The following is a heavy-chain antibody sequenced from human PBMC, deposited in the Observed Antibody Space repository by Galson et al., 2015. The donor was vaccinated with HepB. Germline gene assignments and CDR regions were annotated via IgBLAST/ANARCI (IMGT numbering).Heavy chain of an antibody. CDR1: GGSFSGYY. Sequence: TLSLTCAVYGGSFSGYYWTWIRQSPGKGLEWIGEINLSGSANYKSSLKSRVTISVDTSKNQFSLKLSSVTAADTAVFYCARGPTWQVNYYYGMDVWGQGTTVTVSS. CDR2: INLSGSA. J-gene: IGHJ6*02. CDR3: ARGPTWQVNYYYGMDV. V-gene: IGHV4-34*01. D-gene: IGHD5-12*01.